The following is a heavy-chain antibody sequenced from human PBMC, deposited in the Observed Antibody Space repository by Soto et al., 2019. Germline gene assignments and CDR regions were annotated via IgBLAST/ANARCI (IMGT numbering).Heavy chain of an antibody. J-gene: IGHJ4*02. CDR3: ARSRYCSSTSCFTLGDYFDS. D-gene: IGHD2-2*01. Sequence: SETLSLTCTVSGDSISSGDYYWSWTRQPPGKGLEWIGHIYYSGTTYYNPALKSRVTISVDTSKNQFSLKLSSVTAADTAVCHCARSRYCSSTSCFTLGDYFDSWGQGTLVTV. V-gene: IGHV4-30-4*08. CDR1: GDSISSGDYY. CDR2: IYYSGTT.